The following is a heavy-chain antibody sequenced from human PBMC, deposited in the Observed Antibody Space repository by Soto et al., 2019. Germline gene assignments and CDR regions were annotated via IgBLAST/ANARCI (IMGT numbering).Heavy chain of an antibody. Sequence: SETLSLTCTVSGGSVSSGSYYWSWIRQPPGKGLEWIGYIYYSGSTNYNPSLKSRVTISVDTSKNQFSLKLSSVTAADTAVYYCARVTMVRGVTIDYWGQGTLVTVYS. CDR1: GGSVSSGSYY. CDR2: IYYSGST. CDR3: ARVTMVRGVTIDY. D-gene: IGHD3-10*01. V-gene: IGHV4-61*01. J-gene: IGHJ4*02.